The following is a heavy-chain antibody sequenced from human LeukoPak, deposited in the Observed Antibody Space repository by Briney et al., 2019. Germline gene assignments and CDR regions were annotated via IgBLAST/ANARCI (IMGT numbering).Heavy chain of an antibody. Sequence: PGGSLRLSCAASGFTFSSYAMDWVRQAPGKGLEYVSAISSNGGSTYYANSVKGRFTISRDNSKNTLYLQMGSLRAEDMAVYYCAGKYYYGSGSYPRPYYFDYWGQGTLVTVSS. J-gene: IGHJ4*02. CDR1: GFTFSSYA. V-gene: IGHV3-64*01. D-gene: IGHD3-10*01. CDR2: ISSNGGST. CDR3: AGKYYYGSGSYPRPYYFDY.